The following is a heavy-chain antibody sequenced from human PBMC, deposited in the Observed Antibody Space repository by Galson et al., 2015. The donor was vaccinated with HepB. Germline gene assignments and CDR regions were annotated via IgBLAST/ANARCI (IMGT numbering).Heavy chain of an antibody. CDR2: ISSSSSTI. CDR1: GFTFSSYS. CDR3: ASEYDSSGYYYNDPFDY. Sequence: SLRLSCAASGFTFSSYSMNWVRQAPGKGLEWVSYISSSSSTIYYADSVKGRFTISRDNAKNSLYLQMNSLRAEDTAVYYCASEYDSSGYYYNDPFDYWGQGTLVTVSS. V-gene: IGHV3-48*01. D-gene: IGHD3-22*01. J-gene: IGHJ4*02.